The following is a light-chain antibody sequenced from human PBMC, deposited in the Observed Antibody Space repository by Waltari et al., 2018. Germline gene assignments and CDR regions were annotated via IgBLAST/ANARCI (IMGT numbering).Light chain of an antibody. CDR3: QPYNSYSIM. J-gene: IGKJ5*01. V-gene: IGKV1-5*03. CDR1: QSISDW. Sequence: DIQMTQSPSTLSASVGDRVTITCRASQSISDWLAWYQQKPGKAPKLLIYKASGLESGVPSRFSGSGSGTEFTLTISSLQPDDFATYYCQPYNSYSIMFGQGTRLEIK. CDR2: KAS.